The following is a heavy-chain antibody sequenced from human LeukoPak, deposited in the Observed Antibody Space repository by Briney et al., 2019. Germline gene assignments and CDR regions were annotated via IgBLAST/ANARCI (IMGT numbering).Heavy chain of an antibody. D-gene: IGHD3-22*01. CDR1: GFTFSSYW. V-gene: IGHV3-7*01. J-gene: IGHJ3*01. CDR2: IKEDGSEE. Sequence: GGSLRLSCAASGFTFSSYWMIWVRQAPGKGLECVANIKEDGSEEHYVDSVEGRFSISRDNAKNSLYLQMNSLRAEDTAVYYCARDWLAGNPYHAFDLWGKGTMVTVSS. CDR3: ARDWLAGNPYHAFDL.